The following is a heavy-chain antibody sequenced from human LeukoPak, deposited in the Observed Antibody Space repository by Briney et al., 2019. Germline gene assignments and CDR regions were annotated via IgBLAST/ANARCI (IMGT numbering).Heavy chain of an antibody. CDR2: TSAYNGNT. J-gene: IGHJ6*04. Sequence: ASVKVSCKASGYTFTSYGISWVRQAPGQGLEWMGWTSAYNGNTNYAQKLQGRVTMTTDTSTSTAYMELRSLRSDDTAVYYCAREGVVVPAAMNGSGASGNYYYYYGMDVWGKGTTVTVSS. V-gene: IGHV1-18*04. CDR1: GYTFTSYG. D-gene: IGHD2-2*01. CDR3: AREGVVVPAAMNGSGASGNYYYYYGMDV.